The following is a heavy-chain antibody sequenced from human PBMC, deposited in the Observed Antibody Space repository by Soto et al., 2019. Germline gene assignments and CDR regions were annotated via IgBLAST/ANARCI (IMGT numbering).Heavy chain of an antibody. D-gene: IGHD3-10*01. CDR1: GFPFTSYG. J-gene: IGHJ4*02. CDR2: ISYDGSDK. Sequence: QVQLVESGGGVVQPGRSLRLSCAASGFPFTSYGMHWVREGPDKGLEWVAIISYDGSDKYYADSVKGRFTISRDNSKNAQYLQMTSLRPEDTALYYCVGGQYYLDYRGQGTLVIVSS. V-gene: IGHV3-30*03. CDR3: VGGQYYLDY.